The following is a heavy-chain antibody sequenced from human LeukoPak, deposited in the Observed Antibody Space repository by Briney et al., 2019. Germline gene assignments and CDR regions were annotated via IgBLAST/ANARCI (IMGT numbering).Heavy chain of an antibody. CDR1: GFPFSDYS. J-gene: IGHJ4*02. V-gene: IGHV3-11*06. CDR2: ITTTGHYT. D-gene: IGHD2-8*01. Sequence: GGSLRLSCAASGFPFSDYSMTWIPQATGKGLEGVSYITTTGHYTNHTDSVKGRFTISRDNAKNSLYLQMTTLRPEDTAVYYCAKGGKTATLMGGRDFGYWGQGTLVTVSS. CDR3: AKGGKTATLMGGRDFGY.